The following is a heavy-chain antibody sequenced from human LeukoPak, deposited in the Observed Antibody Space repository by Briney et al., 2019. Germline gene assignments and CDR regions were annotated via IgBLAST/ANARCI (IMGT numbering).Heavy chain of an antibody. CDR1: GFTFSSYW. D-gene: IGHD3-10*01. Sequence: GGSLRLSCAASGFTFSSYWMSWVRQAPGKGLGWVAIIKQDGSEKYYVDSVKGRFTISRDNAKNSLYLQMNSLRAEDTAVYYCARESFLYYFDYWGQGTLVTVSS. CDR3: ARESFLYYFDY. J-gene: IGHJ4*02. V-gene: IGHV3-7*01. CDR2: IKQDGSEK.